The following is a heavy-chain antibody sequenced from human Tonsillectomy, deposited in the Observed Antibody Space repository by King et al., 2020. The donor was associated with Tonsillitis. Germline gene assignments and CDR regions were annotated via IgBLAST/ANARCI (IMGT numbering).Heavy chain of an antibody. D-gene: IGHD3-10*01. CDR2: IQFDGRNK. Sequence: GGVVQPGGSLRLSCAASGFTFSSYGLHWVRQAPGKGLEWVAFIQFDGRNKYSADSVKGRFTISRDNSKNTLYLQMNSLRAEDTALYYCAKATPARGFDYWGQGTLVTVSS. CDR1: GFTFSSYG. CDR3: AKATPARGFDY. V-gene: IGHV3-30*02. J-gene: IGHJ4*02.